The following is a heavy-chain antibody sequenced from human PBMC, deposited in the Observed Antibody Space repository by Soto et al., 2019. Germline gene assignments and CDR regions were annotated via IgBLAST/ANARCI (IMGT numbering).Heavy chain of an antibody. CDR2: IYYSGST. CDR1: GGSISSSSYY. V-gene: IGHV4-39*01. D-gene: IGHD2-15*01. Sequence: QLQLQESGPGLVKPSETLSLTCTVSGGSISSSSYYWGWIRQPPGKGLEWIGSIYYSGSTYYNPSLKSRVTISVDTSKNQFSLKLSSVTAADTAVYYCANGVVAALFDHWGQGTLVTVSS. CDR3: ANGVVAALFDH. J-gene: IGHJ4*02.